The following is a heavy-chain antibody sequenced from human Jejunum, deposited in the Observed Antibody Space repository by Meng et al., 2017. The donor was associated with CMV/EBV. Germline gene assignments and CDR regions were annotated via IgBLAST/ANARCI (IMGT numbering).Heavy chain of an antibody. CDR2: IRYDGGDT. D-gene: IGHD2-2*01. Sequence: LTFNQYGMHGVRQAPGKGLEWVTYIRYDGGDTYYADSVKGRFTISRDNSKNTLYLQMSSLRAEDTAVYYCAKCAPSISSCYSGYFDLWGRGTLVTVSS. CDR1: LTFNQYG. V-gene: IGHV3-30*02. J-gene: IGHJ2*01. CDR3: AKCAPSISSCYSGYFDL.